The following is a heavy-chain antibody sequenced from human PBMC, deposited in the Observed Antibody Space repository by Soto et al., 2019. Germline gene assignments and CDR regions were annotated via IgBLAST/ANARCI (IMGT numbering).Heavy chain of an antibody. J-gene: IGHJ6*02. Sequence: QVQLVQSGAEVKKPGASVKVSCKASGYTFTSYGISWVRQAPGQGLEWMGWISAYNGNTNYAQKLQGRVTMTTDTPTSTAYMELRSLRSDDKAVYYCARERKMAPGVHCFFYGMDVWGQGSTLTVSS. V-gene: IGHV1-18*01. CDR2: ISAYNGNT. CDR1: GYTFTSYG. CDR3: ARERKMAPGVHCFFYGMDV. D-gene: IGHD3-3*01.